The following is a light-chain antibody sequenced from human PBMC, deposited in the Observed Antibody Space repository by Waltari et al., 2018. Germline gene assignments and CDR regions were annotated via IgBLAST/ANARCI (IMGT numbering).Light chain of an antibody. CDR1: QSLNTY. Sequence: IQMTQPPPSLSASVGDTVTITCRASQSLNTYLNWYQQKPGKAPKLLIYDVSSLQSGVPSRFSGSGSGTDFTLTISSLQPEDFATYYCQQSYSTPRTFGHGTKVEI. CDR3: QQSYSTPRT. J-gene: IGKJ1*01. V-gene: IGKV1-39*01. CDR2: DVS.